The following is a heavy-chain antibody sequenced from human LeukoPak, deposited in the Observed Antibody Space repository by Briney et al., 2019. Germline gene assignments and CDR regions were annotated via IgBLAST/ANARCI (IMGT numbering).Heavy chain of an antibody. V-gene: IGHV1-18*01. CDR3: ARGVGEQLAHAIGY. Sequence: ASVKVSCKASGYTFTSYGISWVRQAPGQGLEWMGWISAYNGNTNYAQKFQGRVTITADESTSTAYMELSSLRSEDTAVYYCARGVGEQLAHAIGYWGQGTLVTVSS. D-gene: IGHD6-6*01. CDR1: GYTFTSYG. CDR2: ISAYNGNT. J-gene: IGHJ4*02.